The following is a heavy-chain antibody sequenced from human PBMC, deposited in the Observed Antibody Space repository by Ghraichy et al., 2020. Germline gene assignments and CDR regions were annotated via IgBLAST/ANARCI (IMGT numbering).Heavy chain of an antibody. CDR2: ISSSGTTI. J-gene: IGHJ4*02. D-gene: IGHD5-12*01. V-gene: IGHV3-48*02. Sequence: GGSLRLSCAASGFTFSSYAINWVRQAPGKGLEWVSYISSSGTTIYYADSVKGRFTISRDNAKNSLYLQMNSLRDEDTAVYYCARESGYSGFDDFWGQGTLVNVSP. CDR1: GFTFSSYA. CDR3: ARESGYSGFDDF.